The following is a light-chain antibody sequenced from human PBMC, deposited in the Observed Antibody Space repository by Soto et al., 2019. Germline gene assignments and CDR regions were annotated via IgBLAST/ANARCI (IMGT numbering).Light chain of an antibody. V-gene: IGLV2-14*01. J-gene: IGLJ1*01. Sequence: QSVLTQPASVTGSPGQSITIPCTGSSNDVGGYNYVSWYQQHPGQAPKLIIYEVSDRPSGVSPRFSGSKSGNTASLTISGLQVEDEADYFCTSYTSTIPYVFGSGTKVTV. CDR1: SNDVGGYNY. CDR2: EVS. CDR3: TSYTSTIPYV.